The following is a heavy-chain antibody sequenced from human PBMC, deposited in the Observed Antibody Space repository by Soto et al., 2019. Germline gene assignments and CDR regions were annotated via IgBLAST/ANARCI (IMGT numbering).Heavy chain of an antibody. J-gene: IGHJ6*02. CDR1: GFTFSNAW. Sequence: EVQLVESGGGLVKPGGSLRLSCAASGFTFSNAWMSWVRQAPGKGLEWVGRIKSKTHGGTTDYAAPVKGRFTISRDDSKNTLYLKMNSLKTEDTHVYHCTTGYSYGYHHPVYYGMDGWGQGTTVTVSS. V-gene: IGHV3-15*01. D-gene: IGHD5-18*01. CDR2: IKSKTHGGTT. CDR3: TTGYSYGYHHPVYYGMDG.